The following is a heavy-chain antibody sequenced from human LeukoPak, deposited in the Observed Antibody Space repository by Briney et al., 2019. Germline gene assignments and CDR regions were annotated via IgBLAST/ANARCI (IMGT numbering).Heavy chain of an antibody. V-gene: IGHV1-58*01. CDR3: ARDSAAYMYGFVGF. Sequence: GASVKVSCKASGFTFTSSAVQWVRQARGQRLEWIGWIVVGSGNTNYAQKFQERVTITRDMSTSTAYMELSSLRSEDTAVYYCARDSAAYMYGFVGFWGQGTLVTVSS. D-gene: IGHD3-10*01. CDR1: GFTFTSSA. CDR2: IVVGSGNT. J-gene: IGHJ4*02.